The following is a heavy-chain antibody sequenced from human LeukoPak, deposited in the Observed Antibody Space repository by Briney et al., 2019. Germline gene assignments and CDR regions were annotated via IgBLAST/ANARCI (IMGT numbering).Heavy chain of an antibody. V-gene: IGHV3-23*01. CDR2: ISGSGGST. CDR3: AKDAPPYYYDSSGSAGCLDY. J-gene: IGHJ4*02. Sequence: GGSLRLSCAASGFTFSSYAMSWVRQAPGKGLEWVSAISGSGGSTYYADSVKGRFTISRDNSENTLYLQMNSLRAEDTAVYYCAKDAPPYYYDSSGSAGCLDYWGQGTLVTVSS. CDR1: GFTFSSYA. D-gene: IGHD3-22*01.